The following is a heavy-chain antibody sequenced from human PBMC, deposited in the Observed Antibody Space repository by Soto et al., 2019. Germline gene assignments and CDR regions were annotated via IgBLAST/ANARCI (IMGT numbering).Heavy chain of an antibody. CDR2: ISSSGSTI. Sequence: GGSLRLSCAASGFTFSSYEMNWVRQAPGKGLEWVSYISSSGSTIYYADSVKGRFTISRDNAKNSLYLQMNSLRAEDTAVYYCARSVGGGWFDPWGQGTLVTVSS. D-gene: IGHD1-26*01. CDR1: GFTFSSYE. V-gene: IGHV3-48*03. J-gene: IGHJ5*02. CDR3: ARSVGGGWFDP.